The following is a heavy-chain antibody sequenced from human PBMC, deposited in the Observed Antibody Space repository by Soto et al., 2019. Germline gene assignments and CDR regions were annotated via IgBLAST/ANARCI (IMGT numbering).Heavy chain of an antibody. CDR1: GNSISRGYY. CDR2: ICHSGST. J-gene: IGHJ4*02. Sequence: TLWLSCVFSGNSISRGYYWGWIRQPPGKGLEWIVSICHSGSTSYNPSLKSRVTISVDTSMNQFSLKLSSVTAADTAVYYCASDQSSSSYLVSVYWGQGALVTVSS. D-gene: IGHD6-13*01. CDR3: ASDQSSSSYLVSVY. V-gene: IGHV4-38-2*01.